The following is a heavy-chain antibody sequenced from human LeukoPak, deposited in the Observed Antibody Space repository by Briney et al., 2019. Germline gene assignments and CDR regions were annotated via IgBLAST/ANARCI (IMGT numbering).Heavy chain of an antibody. CDR3: AKSSGYSGSYSADY. Sequence: PGGSLRLSCAASGFTFSSYAMSWVRQAPGKGLEWVSAISGSGGSTYYADSVKGRFTISRDNSKNTLYLQMNSLRAEDTAVHYCAKSSGYSGSYSADYWGQGTLVTVSS. CDR1: GFTFSSYA. D-gene: IGHD1-26*01. CDR2: ISGSGGST. J-gene: IGHJ4*02. V-gene: IGHV3-23*01.